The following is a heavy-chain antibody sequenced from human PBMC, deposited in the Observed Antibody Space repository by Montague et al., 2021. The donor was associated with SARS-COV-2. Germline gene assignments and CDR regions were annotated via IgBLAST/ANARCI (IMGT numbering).Heavy chain of an antibody. CDR1: GFTFSRYS. CDR2: ISMSETRT. CDR3: ARVASEHTAMAPDY. D-gene: IGHD5-18*01. Sequence: LRLSCAAAGFTFSRYSMNWVRQAPGKGLEWISYISMSETRTQYADSVKGRFTISRDNARNSLYLQMRSLTGGDTAVYYCARVASEHTAMAPDYWGQGTLVTVSS. V-gene: IGHV3-48*04. J-gene: IGHJ4*02.